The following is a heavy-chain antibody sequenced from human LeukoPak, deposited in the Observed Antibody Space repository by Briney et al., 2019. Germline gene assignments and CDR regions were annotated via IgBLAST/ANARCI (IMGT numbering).Heavy chain of an antibody. CDR3: ARDIVVVPAAHVGGDYYYYGMDV. V-gene: IGHV4-34*01. D-gene: IGHD2-2*01. CDR1: GGSFSGYY. Sequence: PSETLSLTCAVYGGSFSGYYWSWIRQPPGKGLEWIGEINHSGSTNYNPSLKSRVTISVDTSKNQFSLKLSSVTAADTAVYYCARDIVVVPAAHVGGDYYYYGMDVWGKGTTVTVSS. J-gene: IGHJ6*04. CDR2: INHSGST.